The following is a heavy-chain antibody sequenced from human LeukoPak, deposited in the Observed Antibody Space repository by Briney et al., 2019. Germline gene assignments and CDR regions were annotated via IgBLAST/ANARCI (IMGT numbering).Heavy chain of an antibody. V-gene: IGHV3-23*01. CDR2: IRSSGDST. Sequence: GGSLRLSRAASGFTFTSYAMSWVRQAPGKGLEWVSAIRSSGDSTYYADSVKGRFTISRDNSKNTLYLQMNSLRAEDTALYYCAKGNWNKLEVFDYWGQGTLVTVSS. CDR1: GFTFTSYA. CDR3: AKGNWNKLEVFDY. D-gene: IGHD1/OR15-1a*01. J-gene: IGHJ4*02.